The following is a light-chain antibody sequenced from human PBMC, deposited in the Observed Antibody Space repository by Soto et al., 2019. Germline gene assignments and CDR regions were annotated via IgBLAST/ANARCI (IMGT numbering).Light chain of an antibody. CDR2: AAS. Sequence: DIQMTQSPSSLSASVGDRVTITCRASQSISNYLNLYPQKPGKAPKLLIYAASSLQSGVPSRFSGRGSGTDFTLTISSLQPEDLATYYCQHSFSTPPLTFGGGTKVEIK. CDR1: QSISNY. CDR3: QHSFSTPPLT. J-gene: IGKJ4*01. V-gene: IGKV1-39*01.